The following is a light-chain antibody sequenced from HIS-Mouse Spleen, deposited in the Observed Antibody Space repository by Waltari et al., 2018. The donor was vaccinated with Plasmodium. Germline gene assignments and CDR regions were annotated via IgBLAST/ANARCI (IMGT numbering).Light chain of an antibody. CDR1: QSVSSY. J-gene: IGKJ4*01. Sequence: EIVLTQSPATLSLSPGERATLSRRASQSVSSYLAWYQQKPGQAPRLLIYDASNRATGIPARFRGSGSGTDFTLTISSLEPEDFAVYYCQQRSNWPPLTFGGGTKVEIK. V-gene: IGKV3-11*01. CDR2: DAS. CDR3: QQRSNWPPLT.